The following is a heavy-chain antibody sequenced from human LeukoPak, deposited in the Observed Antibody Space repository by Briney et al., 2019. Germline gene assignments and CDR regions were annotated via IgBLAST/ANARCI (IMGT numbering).Heavy chain of an antibody. CDR2: IYYSGST. CDR3: ASEGIAVAGTGRDAFDI. J-gene: IGHJ3*02. V-gene: IGHV4-39*01. Sequence: NPSETLSLTCTVSGGSISSSSYYWGWIRQPPGKGLEWIGSIYYSGSTYYNPSLKSRVTISVDTSKNQFSLKLSSVTAADTAVYYCASEGIAVAGTGRDAFDIWGQGTMVTVSS. CDR1: GGSISSSSYY. D-gene: IGHD6-19*01.